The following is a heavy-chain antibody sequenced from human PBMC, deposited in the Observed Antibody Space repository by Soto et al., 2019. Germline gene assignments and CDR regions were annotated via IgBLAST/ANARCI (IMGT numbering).Heavy chain of an antibody. Sequence: QVQLMQSGAEVKKPGASVKVSCKASGDTFTDYYIHWVRQAPGQGLEWMGTVNPSGGHTTYAQHFLGRENMTRDTSTSTLYRELTSLTSDDTAIYYCARGGHVVVVTAALDYWGQGTLVTVSS. CDR2: VNPSGGHT. D-gene: IGHD2-21*02. V-gene: IGHV1-46*01. CDR1: GDTFTDYY. CDR3: ARGGHVVVVTAALDY. J-gene: IGHJ4*02.